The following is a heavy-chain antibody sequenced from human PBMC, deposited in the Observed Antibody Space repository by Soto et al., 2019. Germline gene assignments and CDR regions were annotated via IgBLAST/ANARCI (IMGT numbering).Heavy chain of an antibody. V-gene: IGHV3-23*01. J-gene: IGHJ4*02. CDR1: GFTFTSYA. CDR3: VKERYGSGSYPYLAY. Sequence: AGGSLRLSCAASGFTFTSYAMAWVRQAPGKGLEWISDIGVDGGNIKYADSVKGRFIISRDNSKNTLYLQMNSLRAEDTATYYCVKERYGSGSYPYLAYWGQGTPVTVSS. CDR2: IGVDGGNI. D-gene: IGHD3-10*01.